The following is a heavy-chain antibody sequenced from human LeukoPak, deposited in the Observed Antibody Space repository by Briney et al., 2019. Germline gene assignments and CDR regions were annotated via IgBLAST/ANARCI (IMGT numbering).Heavy chain of an antibody. Sequence: ASVKVSCTASGGTFSSYAISWVRQAPGQGLEWMGRIIPILGIANYAQKFQGRVTITADKSTSTAYMELSSLRSEDTAVYYCARARDIVVSGGWFDPWGQGTLVTVSS. D-gene: IGHD2-2*01. J-gene: IGHJ5*02. CDR1: GGTFSSYA. CDR3: ARARDIVVSGGWFDP. CDR2: IIPILGIA. V-gene: IGHV1-69*04.